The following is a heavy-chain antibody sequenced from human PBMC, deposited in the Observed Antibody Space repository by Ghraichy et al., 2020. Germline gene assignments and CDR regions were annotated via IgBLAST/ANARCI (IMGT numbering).Heavy chain of an antibody. D-gene: IGHD4-11*01. Sequence: SQTLSLTCAVYGGSFSGYYWSWIRQPPGKGLEWIGEINHSGSTNYNPSLKSRVTISVDTSKNQFSLKLSSVTAADTAVYYCARGSGVYSNYWVSDYWGQGTLVTVSS. J-gene: IGHJ4*02. CDR3: ARGSGVYSNYWVSDY. CDR1: GGSFSGYY. V-gene: IGHV4-34*01. CDR2: INHSGST.